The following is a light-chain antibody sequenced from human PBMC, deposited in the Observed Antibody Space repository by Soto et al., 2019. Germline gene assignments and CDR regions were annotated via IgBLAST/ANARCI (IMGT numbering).Light chain of an antibody. Sequence: EIVMTQSPGTLSVSPGERATLSCRASQSVSSGLDWYQQKPGQAPRLLIYRASTRATDIPARFSGSGSGTEFPLTTSSLRSEDFAVYYCQQYNSWPYTFGQGTKLEIK. V-gene: IGKV3-15*01. CDR1: QSVSSG. CDR3: QQYNSWPYT. J-gene: IGKJ2*01. CDR2: RAS.